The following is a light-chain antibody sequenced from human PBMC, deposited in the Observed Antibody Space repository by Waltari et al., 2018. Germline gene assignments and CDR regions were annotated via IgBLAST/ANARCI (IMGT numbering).Light chain of an antibody. Sequence: IQITPSPSVLSASVGDRVTFTCRASRTVRTYLNWYQQKPGKAPKLLIFRASNLHTGVPSRFSGSGSGTEFTLTISGVQPEDFATYFCQQSDSTLNTFGQGTNLEIK. CDR2: RAS. CDR1: RTVRTY. V-gene: IGKV1-39*01. J-gene: IGKJ2*01. CDR3: QQSDSTLNT.